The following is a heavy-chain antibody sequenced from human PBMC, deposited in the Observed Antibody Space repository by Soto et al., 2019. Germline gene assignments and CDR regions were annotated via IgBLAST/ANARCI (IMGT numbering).Heavy chain of an antibody. CDR1: GFTFSSYA. J-gene: IGHJ4*02. D-gene: IGHD3-22*01. V-gene: IGHV3-64D*06. CDR3: VRDQDSRGYSVFNH. Sequence: SLRLSCSASGFTFSSYAMHWVRQAPGKGLEYVSSISINGGSTHYADSVKGRFTISRDNSRNTQYLQMSSLRADDTAVYFCVRDQDSRGYSVFNHWGQGAQVTVSS. CDR2: ISINGGST.